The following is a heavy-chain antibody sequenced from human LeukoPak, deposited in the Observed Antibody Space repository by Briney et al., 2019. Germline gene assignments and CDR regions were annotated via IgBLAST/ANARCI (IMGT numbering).Heavy chain of an antibody. J-gene: IGHJ3*02. CDR3: ARDKERAQGI. Sequence: GGSLRLSCAASGFTVSSNYMSWVRQAPGKGLEWVSVIYSGGSTYYADSVKGRFTISRDSSKNTLCLQMNSLRAEDTAVYYCARDKERAQGIWGQGTMVTVSS. CDR1: GFTVSSNY. CDR2: IYSGGST. D-gene: IGHD5-24*01. V-gene: IGHV3-66*02.